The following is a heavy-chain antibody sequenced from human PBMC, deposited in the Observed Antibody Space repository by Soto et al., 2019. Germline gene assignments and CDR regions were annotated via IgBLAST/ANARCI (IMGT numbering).Heavy chain of an antibody. CDR3: ARRCSSTSCYWDWDWFDP. V-gene: IGHV4-39*01. Sequence: QLQLQESGPGLVKPSETLSLTCTVSGGSISSSSYYWGWIRQPPGKGLEWIGSIYYSGSTYYNPSLKSRVTISVDTSKNQFSLKLSSVTAADTAVYYCARRCSSTSCYWDWDWFDPWGQGTLVTVSS. D-gene: IGHD2-2*01. CDR1: GGSISSSSYY. CDR2: IYYSGST. J-gene: IGHJ5*02.